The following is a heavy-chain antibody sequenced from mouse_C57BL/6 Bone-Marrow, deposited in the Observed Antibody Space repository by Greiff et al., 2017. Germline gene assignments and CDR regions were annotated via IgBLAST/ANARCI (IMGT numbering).Heavy chain of an antibody. V-gene: IGHV5-6*01. CDR1: GFTFSSYG. Sequence: EVQLQESGGDLVKPGGSLKLSCAASGFTFSSYGMSWVRQTPDKRLEWVATISSGGSYTYYPDSVKGRFTISRDNAKNTLYLQMSSLESEDTAMYYCARLLDYWGQGTTLTVSS. CDR3: ARLLDY. CDR2: ISSGGSYT. J-gene: IGHJ2*01.